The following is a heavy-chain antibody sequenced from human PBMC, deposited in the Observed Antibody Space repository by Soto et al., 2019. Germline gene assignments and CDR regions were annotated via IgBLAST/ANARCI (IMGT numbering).Heavy chain of an antibody. Sequence: EVQLVESGGGLIQPGGSLRLSCAASGFTVSSNYMSWVRQAPGKGLEWVSVIYSGGSTYYADSVKGRFTISRDNSKNTLYLQMNSLRAEDTAVYYCARDRVESGYPEYFQHWGQGTRVTGSS. V-gene: IGHV3-53*01. D-gene: IGHD3-22*01. CDR3: ARDRVESGYPEYFQH. J-gene: IGHJ1*01. CDR2: IYSGGST. CDR1: GFTVSSNY.